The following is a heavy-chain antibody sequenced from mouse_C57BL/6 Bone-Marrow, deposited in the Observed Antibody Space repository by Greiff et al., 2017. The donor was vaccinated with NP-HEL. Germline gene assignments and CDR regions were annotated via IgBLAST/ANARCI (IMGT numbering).Heavy chain of an antibody. J-gene: IGHJ2*01. CDR2: INPNNGGT. CDR1: GYTFTDYY. D-gene: IGHD1-2*01. CDR3: ARSLLDN. V-gene: IGHV1-26*01. Sequence: EVKLQQSGPELVKPGASVKISCKASGYTFTDYYMNWVKQSHGKSLEWIGDINPNNGGTSYNQKFKGKATLTVDKSSSTAYMELRSLTSEDSAVYYWARSLLDNGGQGTLSQSPQ.